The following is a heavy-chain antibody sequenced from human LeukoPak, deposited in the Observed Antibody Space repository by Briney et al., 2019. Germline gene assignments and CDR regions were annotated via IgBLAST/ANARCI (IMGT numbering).Heavy chain of an antibody. Sequence: PSETLSLTCNVSGYSISSGYYWAWIRQAPGKGLEWIGSIYRSGYTHYNPSLKGRVTISVDTSKNDFSLKLSSVAAADTAIYYCARDMNPTHYFDYWGQGTLVTVSS. CDR3: ARDMNPTHYFDY. CDR1: GYSISSGYY. V-gene: IGHV4-38-2*02. J-gene: IGHJ4*02. CDR2: IYRSGYT. D-gene: IGHD3-16*01.